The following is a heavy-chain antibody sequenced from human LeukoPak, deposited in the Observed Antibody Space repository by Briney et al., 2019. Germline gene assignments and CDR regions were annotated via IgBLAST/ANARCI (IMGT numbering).Heavy chain of an antibody. CDR2: MNSDGTVT. V-gene: IGHV3-74*01. Sequence: PGGSLRLSCAASGFTLSGYWMHWVRQAPGEGLVWVSRMNSDGTVTTYADSVRGRFTISRENAKNTLYLQMSSLRAEDTAVYYCARYVVASACFDSWGQGTPVTVSS. D-gene: IGHD2-21*01. J-gene: IGHJ4*02. CDR3: ARYVVASACFDS. CDR1: GFTLSGYW.